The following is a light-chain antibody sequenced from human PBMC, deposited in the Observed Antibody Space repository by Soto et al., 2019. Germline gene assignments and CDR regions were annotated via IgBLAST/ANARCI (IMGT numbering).Light chain of an antibody. J-gene: IGKJ4*01. CDR1: QSISSY. CDR2: AAS. V-gene: IGKV1-39*01. Sequence: DVPLTQSPSSLSASVGDRVTLTCRASQSISSYLNWYQQKPGEAPKVLINAASSLQSGVPSRFSGSGSGTDFTLTISCLQSEDFATYYCQQYYSYPLTSGGGAKVDI. CDR3: QQYYSYPLT.